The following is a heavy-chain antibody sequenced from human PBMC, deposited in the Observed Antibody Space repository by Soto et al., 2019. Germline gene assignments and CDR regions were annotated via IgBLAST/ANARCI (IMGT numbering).Heavy chain of an antibody. D-gene: IGHD2-15*01. CDR2: INHSGST. CDR3: ARGGYCSGGSCYPNLFDP. CDR1: GGSFSGYY. V-gene: IGHV4-34*01. J-gene: IGHJ5*02. Sequence: SETLSLTCAVYGGSFSGYYWSWIRQPPGKGLEWIGEINHSGSTNYNPSLKSRVTISVDTSKNQFSLKLSSVTAADTAVYYCARGGYCSGGSCYPNLFDPCGQGTLVPVSS.